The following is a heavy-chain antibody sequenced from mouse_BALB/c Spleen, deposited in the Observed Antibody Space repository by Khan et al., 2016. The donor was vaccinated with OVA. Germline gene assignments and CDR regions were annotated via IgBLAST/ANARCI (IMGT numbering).Heavy chain of an antibody. D-gene: IGHD1-1*01. Sequence: EVQLQESGPGLVKPSQSLSLTCTVTGYSITTNYAWDWIRQFPGNKLEWMGYISYSGSTSYNPSLKSRISITRDTSKTQFFLQLNSVNTEDTATYYCARKNYYGYAVDYWGQGTSVTVSS. CDR2: ISYSGST. CDR3: ARKNYYGYAVDY. J-gene: IGHJ4*01. CDR1: GYSITTNYA. V-gene: IGHV3-2*02.